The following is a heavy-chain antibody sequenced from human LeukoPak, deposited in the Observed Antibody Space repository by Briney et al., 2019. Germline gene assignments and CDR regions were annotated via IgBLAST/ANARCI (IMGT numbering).Heavy chain of an antibody. V-gene: IGHV1-18*01. CDR1: GYTFTSYG. J-gene: IGHJ6*03. CDR2: ISAYNGNT. D-gene: IGHD5-12*01. CDR3: ARGRRYSGASNYYMDV. Sequence: RASVKVSCKASGYTFTSYGISWVRQAPGQGLEWMGWISAYNGNTNYAQKLQGRVTMTTDTSTSTAYMELRSLRSDDTAVYYCARGRRYSGASNYYMDVWGKGTTVTVSS.